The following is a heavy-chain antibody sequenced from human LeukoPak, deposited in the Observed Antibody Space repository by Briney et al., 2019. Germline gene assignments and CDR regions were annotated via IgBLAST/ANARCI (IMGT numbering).Heavy chain of an antibody. D-gene: IGHD6-13*01. Sequence: SVKVSRKASGGTFSSYAISWVRQAPGQGLEWMGRIIPIFGIANYAQKFQGRVTITADKSTGTAYMELSSLRSEDTAVYYCAREPGIAAAGPNWFDPWGQGTLVTVSS. CDR2: IIPIFGIA. CDR1: GGTFSSYA. V-gene: IGHV1-69*04. CDR3: AREPGIAAAGPNWFDP. J-gene: IGHJ5*02.